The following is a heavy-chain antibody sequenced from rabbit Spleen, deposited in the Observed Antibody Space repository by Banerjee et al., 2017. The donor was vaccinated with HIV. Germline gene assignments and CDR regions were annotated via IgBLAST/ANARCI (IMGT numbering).Heavy chain of an antibody. CDR2: IYTGSDTT. CDR3: ARDTGSSFSSYGMDL. D-gene: IGHD8-1*01. CDR1: GFSFSSSYY. Sequence: QSLEESGGGLVQPEGSLTLTCTASGFSFSSSYYMYWVRQAPGKGLEWIGCIYTGSDTTWYASWAKGRFTISKTSSTTMTLQMTSLTVADTATYFCARDTGSSFSSYGMDLWGPGTLVTVS. V-gene: IGHV1S40*01. J-gene: IGHJ6*01.